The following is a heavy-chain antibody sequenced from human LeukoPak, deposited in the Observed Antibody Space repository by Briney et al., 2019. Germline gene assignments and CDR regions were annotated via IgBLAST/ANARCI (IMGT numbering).Heavy chain of an antibody. J-gene: IGHJ4*02. Sequence: GGSLRLSCAASGFTFDDYAMHWVRQAPGKGLEWVSGISWNSGSIGYADSVKGRFTISRDNAKNSLYLQMNSLRAEDMALYYCAKDISSGTTGLFDYWGQGTLVTVSS. D-gene: IGHD1-7*01. CDR3: AKDISSGTTGLFDY. V-gene: IGHV3-9*03. CDR2: ISWNSGSI. CDR1: GFTFDDYA.